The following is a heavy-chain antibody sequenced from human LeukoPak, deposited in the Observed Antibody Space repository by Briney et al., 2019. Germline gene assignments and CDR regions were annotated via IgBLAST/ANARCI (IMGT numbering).Heavy chain of an antibody. J-gene: IGHJ4*02. V-gene: IGHV3-48*03. Sequence: GGSLRLSCEASGFTFSSYDMNWVRQAPAKGLEWVSNISERATRIEYADSVKGRFIKSRDDANNLLYLQMNSLRAEDTAVYFCVRDAPGSNTGDYWGQGTLVTVSS. CDR1: GFTFSSYD. D-gene: IGHD2-8*01. CDR2: ISERATRI. CDR3: VRDAPGSNTGDY.